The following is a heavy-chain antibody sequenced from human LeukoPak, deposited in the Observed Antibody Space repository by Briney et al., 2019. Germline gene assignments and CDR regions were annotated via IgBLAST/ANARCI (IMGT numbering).Heavy chain of an antibody. D-gene: IGHD1-26*01. Sequence: GGSLRLSCAASGFTFNSYSMNWVRQAPGKGLEWVSSISSSSSYIYYADSVKGRFTISRDNAKNSLSLQMNSLRAEDTAVYYCAREGGSYWISPADYWGQGTLVTVSS. CDR3: AREGGSYWISPADY. CDR1: GFTFNSYS. J-gene: IGHJ4*02. V-gene: IGHV3-21*01. CDR2: ISSSSSYI.